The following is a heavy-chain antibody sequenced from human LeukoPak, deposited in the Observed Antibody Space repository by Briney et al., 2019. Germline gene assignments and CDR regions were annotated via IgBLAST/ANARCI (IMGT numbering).Heavy chain of an antibody. J-gene: IGHJ5*02. CDR3: AKAYYGSGSPLDWFDP. D-gene: IGHD3-10*01. CDR2: ISSSGSTI. CDR1: GFTISSYE. Sequence: GGSLRLSCAASGFTISSYEMNWVRQAPGKGLEWVSYISSSGSTIYYADSVKGRFTISRDNSKNTLYLQMNSLRAEDTAVYYCAKAYYGSGSPLDWFDPWGQGTLVTVSS. V-gene: IGHV3-48*03.